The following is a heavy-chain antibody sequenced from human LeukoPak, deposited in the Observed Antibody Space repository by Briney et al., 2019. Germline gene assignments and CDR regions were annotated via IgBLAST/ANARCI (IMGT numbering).Heavy chain of an antibody. V-gene: IGHV4-34*01. D-gene: IGHD2-2*01. Sequence: SETLSLTCAVYGGSFSGYYWSWIRQPPGKGLEWSGEINHSGRTNDNPSLKSRVTISVDTSKIQFSLKLSSVTAADTAVYYCASAVSSWFDPWGQGTLVTVSS. CDR3: ASAVSSWFDP. CDR1: GGSFSGYY. J-gene: IGHJ5*02. CDR2: INHSGRT.